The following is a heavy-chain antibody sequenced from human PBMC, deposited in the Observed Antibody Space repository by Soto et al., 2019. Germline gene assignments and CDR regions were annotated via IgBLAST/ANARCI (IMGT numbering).Heavy chain of an antibody. CDR3: AKNWEDCSSTSCYPNWFDP. D-gene: IGHD2-2*01. CDR2: ISGSGGST. J-gene: IGHJ5*02. CDR1: GFTFSSYA. Sequence: EVQLLESGGGLVQPGGSRRLSCAASGFTFSSYAMSWVRQAPGKGLEWVSAISGSGGSTYYADSVKGRFTISRDNSKNTLYLQMNSLRAEDTAVYYCAKNWEDCSSTSCYPNWFDPWGQGTLVTVSS. V-gene: IGHV3-23*01.